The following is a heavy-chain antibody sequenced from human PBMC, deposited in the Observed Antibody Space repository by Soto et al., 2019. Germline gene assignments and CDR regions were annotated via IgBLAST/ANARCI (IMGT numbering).Heavy chain of an antibody. Sequence: GGSLRLSCAASGFTVSSNYMSWVRQAPGKGLEWVSVIYSGGSTYYADSVKGRFTISRDNSKNTLYLQMNSLRAEDTAVYYCARETVEGFFGVGIMGVYYYYYMDVWGKGTTVTVSS. V-gene: IGHV3-66*01. CDR1: GFTVSSNY. J-gene: IGHJ6*03. CDR2: IYSGGST. D-gene: IGHD3-3*01. CDR3: ARETVEGFFGVGIMGVYYYYYMDV.